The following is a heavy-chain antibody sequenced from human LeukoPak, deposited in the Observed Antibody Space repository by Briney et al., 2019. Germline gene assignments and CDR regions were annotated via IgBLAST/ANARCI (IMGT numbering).Heavy chain of an antibody. J-gene: IGHJ4*02. V-gene: IGHV1-69*05. CDR3: ARAGLHFPRDDFWSGYADPYYFDY. Sequence: GASVKVSFKASGGTFSSYAISWVRQAPGQGLEWMGGIIPIFGTANYAQKFQGRVTITTDESTSTAYMELSSLRSEDTAVYYCARAGLHFPRDDFWSGYADPYYFDYWGQGTLVTVSS. D-gene: IGHD3-3*01. CDR2: IIPIFGTA. CDR1: GGTFSSYA.